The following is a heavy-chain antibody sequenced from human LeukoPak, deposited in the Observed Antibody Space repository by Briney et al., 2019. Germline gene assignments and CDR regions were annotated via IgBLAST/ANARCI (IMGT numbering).Heavy chain of an antibody. V-gene: IGHV1-69*01. CDR1: GCTLSNYA. Sequence: GSSVPVSCKASGCTLSNYAIPWVRQAPGPGLEWMGGIITTLGLSRYAQKFKGRVTITADESTRTAYMELSSLRSGDTAVYYCARGSGESSNSPGYDWGQGTLVT. CDR3: ARGSGESSNSPGYD. CDR2: IITTLGLS. D-gene: IGHD4-11*01. J-gene: IGHJ4*02.